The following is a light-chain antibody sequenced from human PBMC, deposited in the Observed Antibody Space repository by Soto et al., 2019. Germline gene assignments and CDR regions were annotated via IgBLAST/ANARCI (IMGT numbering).Light chain of an antibody. CDR1: QSVSSSY. CDR3: QQYGSSRWT. Sequence: EIVLTQSPGTLSLSPGERATLSCRASQSVSSSYLAWYQQKPGQAPRLLIYGASSRATGIPDRFSGSGSGTDFTLTSSRLEPKDFAVYYCQQYGSSRWTVGQGTKVEIK. J-gene: IGKJ1*01. V-gene: IGKV3-20*01. CDR2: GAS.